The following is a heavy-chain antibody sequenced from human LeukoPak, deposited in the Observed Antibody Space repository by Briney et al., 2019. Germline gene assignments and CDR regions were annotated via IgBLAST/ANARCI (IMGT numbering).Heavy chain of an antibody. J-gene: IGHJ4*02. D-gene: IGHD3-10*01. V-gene: IGHV3-48*03. CDR1: GFTFSSYE. CDR2: VSSSGSTI. Sequence: GGSLRLSCAASGFTFSSYEMNWVRQAPGKGLEWVSYVSSSGSTIYYADSVKGRFTISRDNAKNSLYLQMNSLRAEDTAVYYCARDAPYYGSGSYYNAFDYWGQGTLVTVPS. CDR3: ARDAPYYGSGSYYNAFDY.